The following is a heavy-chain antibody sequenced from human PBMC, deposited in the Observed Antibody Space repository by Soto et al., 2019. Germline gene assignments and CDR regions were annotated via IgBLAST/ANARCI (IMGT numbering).Heavy chain of an antibody. CDR1: GFSFSTYP. V-gene: IGHV3-23*01. J-gene: IGHJ6*02. Sequence: GGSLRLSTAASGFSFSTYPMVWARQAQGRPLEAFSSISGSGDKTYYKDSVRGRFTISRDNSRNTVDLQMNSLRPEDTAVYYCAKILSTVTSYYYGMDAWGQGTTVTVSS. D-gene: IGHD4-17*01. CDR3: AKILSTVTSYYYGMDA. CDR2: ISGSGDKT.